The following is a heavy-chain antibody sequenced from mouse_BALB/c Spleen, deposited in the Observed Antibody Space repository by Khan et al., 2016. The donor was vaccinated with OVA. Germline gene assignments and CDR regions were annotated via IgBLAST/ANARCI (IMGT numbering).Heavy chain of an antibody. Sequence: VQLQQPGAELVRPGALVKLSCKASDFNIKDYYMHWVKQRPEQGLEWIGWIDPENGETVYDPKFQGKAIMTADTSSNTAYLQLSSLTSEDTAVYDSARSGYSAWFAYWGQGTLVTVSA. CDR1: DFNIKDYY. CDR2: IDPENGET. J-gene: IGHJ3*01. CDR3: ARSGYSAWFAY. V-gene: IGHV14-1*02.